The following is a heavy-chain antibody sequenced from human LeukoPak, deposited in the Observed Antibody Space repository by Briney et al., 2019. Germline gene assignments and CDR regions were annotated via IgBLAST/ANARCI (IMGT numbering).Heavy chain of an antibody. CDR1: AFSLSAYN. J-gene: IGHJ4*02. CDR3: VRDRGTYRPIDY. D-gene: IGHD1-26*01. Sequence: GESLRLSCAASAFSLSAYNMNWVRQAPGKGLEWVSSISYTGTYIYYADSVKGRFTISRDNAQNSLYLQMNSLRAEDTAIYYCVRDRGTYRPIDYWGQGTLVTVSS. V-gene: IGHV3-21*04. CDR2: ISYTGTYI.